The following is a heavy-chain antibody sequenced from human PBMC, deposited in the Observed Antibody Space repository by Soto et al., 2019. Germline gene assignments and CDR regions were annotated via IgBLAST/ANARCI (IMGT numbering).Heavy chain of an antibody. D-gene: IGHD3-3*01. J-gene: IGHJ3*02. CDR1: GFTFSSYA. CDR2: ISGSGGST. CDR3: AKGEKITIFGVVTASDAFDI. V-gene: IGHV3-23*01. Sequence: GGSLRLSCAASGFTFSSYAMSWVRQAPGKGLEWVSAISGSGGSTYYADSVKGRFTISRDNSKNTLYLQMNSLRAEDTAVYYCAKGEKITIFGVVTASDAFDIWGQGTMVTVSS.